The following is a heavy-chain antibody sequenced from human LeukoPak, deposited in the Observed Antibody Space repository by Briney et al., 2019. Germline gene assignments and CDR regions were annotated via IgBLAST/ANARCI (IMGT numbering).Heavy chain of an antibody. D-gene: IGHD3-22*01. CDR1: GGYINSHY. J-gene: IGHJ4*02. Sequence: TETLSLTCTVSGGYINSHYWGWIRQPPGKVLEYIGYISYTGSAIYGPSLESRVTISIDTSKKEFSLNLRSVNTADTAVYYCARVDLGGSGYFFDLWGQGALVTVSS. V-gene: IGHV4-59*11. CDR2: ISYTGSA. CDR3: ARVDLGGSGYFFDL.